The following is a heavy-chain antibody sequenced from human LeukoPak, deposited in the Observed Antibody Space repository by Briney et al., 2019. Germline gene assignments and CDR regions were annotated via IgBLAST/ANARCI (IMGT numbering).Heavy chain of an antibody. J-gene: IGHJ4*02. V-gene: IGHV4-39*07. CDR2: IYYSGST. Sequence: SETLSLTCTVSGGSISSSSYYWGWIRQPPGKGLEWIGSIYYSGSTYYNPSLKSRVTISVDTSKNQFSLKLSSVTAADTAVYYCARGEGGSARHNFDYWGQGTLVTVSS. CDR1: GGSISSSSYY. D-gene: IGHD3-10*01. CDR3: ARGEGGSARHNFDY.